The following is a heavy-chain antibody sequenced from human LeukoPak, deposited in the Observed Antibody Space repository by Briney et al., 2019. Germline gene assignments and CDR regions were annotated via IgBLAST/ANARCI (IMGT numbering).Heavy chain of an antibody. CDR1: GFTFSNYA. CDR3: ARGLMLRGVADY. CDR2: ILHDGSNK. J-gene: IGHJ4*02. Sequence: GGSLRLSCAASGFTFSNYALHWVRQAPGKGLEWVTVILHDGSNKYADSVKGRFTISRDNSKNTLYLQMNSLRPEDTAVYYCARGLMLRGVADYWDQGTLVTVSS. D-gene: IGHD3-10*01. V-gene: IGHV3-30*04.